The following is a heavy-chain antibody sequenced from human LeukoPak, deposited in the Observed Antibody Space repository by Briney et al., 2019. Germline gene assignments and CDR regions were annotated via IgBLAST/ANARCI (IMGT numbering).Heavy chain of an antibody. D-gene: IGHD1-14*01. CDR2: ISYDGSNK. J-gene: IGHJ4*02. Sequence: GGSLRLSCAASGFTFSSYAMHWVRQAPGKGLEWVAVISYDGSNKYYADSVKGRFTISRDISKNTVYLEMSSLRAEDTAVYYCATGAGSNHNHFDHWGQGTLVTVSS. CDR1: GFTFSSYA. CDR3: ATGAGSNHNHFDH. V-gene: IGHV3-30-3*01.